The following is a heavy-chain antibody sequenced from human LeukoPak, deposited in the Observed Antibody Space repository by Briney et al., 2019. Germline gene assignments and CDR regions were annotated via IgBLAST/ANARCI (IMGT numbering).Heavy chain of an antibody. D-gene: IGHD3-22*01. J-gene: IGHJ4*02. Sequence: PSETLSLTCAVYGGSFSGYYWSWIRQPPGKGLEWIGEVNHSGSTNYNPSLKSRVTISVDTSKNQFSLKLSSVTAADTAVYYCARLNSYPYYYDSSGYYFDYWGQGTLVTVSS. CDR3: ARLNSYPYYYDSSGYYFDY. CDR1: GGSFSGYY. CDR2: VNHSGST. V-gene: IGHV4-34*01.